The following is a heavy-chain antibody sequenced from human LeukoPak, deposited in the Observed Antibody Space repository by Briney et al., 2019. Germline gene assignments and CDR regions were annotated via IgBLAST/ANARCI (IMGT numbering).Heavy chain of an antibody. D-gene: IGHD3-22*01. CDR3: ARVVYYDSSGPTSSWFDP. J-gene: IGHJ5*02. V-gene: IGHV4-59*12. CDR2: IYYTGST. Sequence: PSGTLSLTCTVSGGSISSYYWSWIRQPPGKGLEWIGYIYYTGSTNYNPSLKSRVTISVDTSKNQFSLKLTSVTAADTAVYYCARVVYYDSSGPTSSWFDPCGQGTLVTVSS. CDR1: GGSISSYY.